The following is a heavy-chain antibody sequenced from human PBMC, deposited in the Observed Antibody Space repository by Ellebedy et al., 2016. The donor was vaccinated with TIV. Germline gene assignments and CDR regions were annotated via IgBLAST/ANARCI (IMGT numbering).Heavy chain of an antibody. CDR2: IYYSGST. CDR3: ARAARITMVRGVIAWFDP. Sequence: SETLSLXCTVSGGSISSGGYYWSWIRQHPGKGLEWIGYIYYSGSTYYNPSLKSRVTISVDTSKNQFSLKLSSVTAADTAVYYCARAARITMVRGVIAWFDPWGQGTLVTVSS. D-gene: IGHD3-10*01. CDR1: GGSISSGGYY. V-gene: IGHV4-31*03. J-gene: IGHJ5*02.